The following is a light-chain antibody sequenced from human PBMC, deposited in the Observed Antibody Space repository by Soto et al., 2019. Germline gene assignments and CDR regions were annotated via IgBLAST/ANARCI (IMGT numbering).Light chain of an antibody. Sequence: EIGLTQSPGTLSLSPGERATLSCRAIQSVSSSYLAWYQQKPGQAPRLLIYGASSRATGIPDRFSGSGSGTDFTLTISRLEPEDYAVYYCQQYGSSPWTFGQGTKVEIK. CDR1: QSVSSSY. J-gene: IGKJ1*01. V-gene: IGKV3-20*01. CDR3: QQYGSSPWT. CDR2: GAS.